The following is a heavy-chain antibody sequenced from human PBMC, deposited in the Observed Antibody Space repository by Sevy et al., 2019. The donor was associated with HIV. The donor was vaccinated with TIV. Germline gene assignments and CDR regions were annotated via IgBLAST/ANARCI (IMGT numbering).Heavy chain of an antibody. CDR1: GFTFSSYW. CDR2: INSDGSST. D-gene: IGHD3-22*01. Sequence: GGSLRLSCAASGFTFSSYWMHWVRQAPGKGLVWVSLINSDGSSTNYADSVKGRFTISRDNAKNTLYLQMNSLRAEDTAVYFCARVGLGYDTSGVDYWGQGTLVTVSS. V-gene: IGHV3-74*01. J-gene: IGHJ4*02. CDR3: ARVGLGYDTSGVDY.